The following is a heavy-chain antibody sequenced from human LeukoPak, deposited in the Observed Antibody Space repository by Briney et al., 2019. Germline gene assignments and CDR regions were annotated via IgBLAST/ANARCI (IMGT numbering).Heavy chain of an antibody. CDR3: ARDTAGIAVAAHFDY. CDR1: GYTFTGYY. J-gene: IGHJ4*02. V-gene: IGHV1-2*02. Sequence: ASVKVSCKASGYTFTGYYMHWVRQAPGQGLEWTGWINPNSGGTNYAQKFQGRVTMTRDTSISTAYMELSGLRSDDTAVYYCARDTAGIAVAAHFDYWGQGTLVTVSS. CDR2: INPNSGGT. D-gene: IGHD6-19*01.